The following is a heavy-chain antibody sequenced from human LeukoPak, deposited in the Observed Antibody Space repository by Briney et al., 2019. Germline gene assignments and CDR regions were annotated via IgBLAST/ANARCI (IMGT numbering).Heavy chain of an antibody. D-gene: IGHD2-15*01. V-gene: IGHV1-2*02. CDR3: ARHGIFRWFDP. CDR2: INPYSGGT. Sequence: EASVKVSCKASGYTFTGYYMHWVRQAPGQGLEWMGWINPYSGGTNYAQKFQGRVTMTRDTSISTAYMELSRLRSDDTAVYYCARHGIFRWFDPWGQGTLVTVSS. J-gene: IGHJ5*02. CDR1: GYTFTGYY.